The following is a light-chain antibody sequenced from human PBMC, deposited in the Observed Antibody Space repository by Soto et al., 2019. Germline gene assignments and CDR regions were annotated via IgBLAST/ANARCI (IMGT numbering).Light chain of an antibody. Sequence: DIQMTQSPSALSASVGDRVTITCRASQSISSWLAWYQQKPGKAPKLLIYKASSLESGVPSGFSGSGSGTEFTLTISSLQPDDFATYYCQQYNSYSRTFGQGPKVDIK. V-gene: IGKV1-5*03. CDR2: KAS. CDR1: QSISSW. CDR3: QQYNSYSRT. J-gene: IGKJ1*01.